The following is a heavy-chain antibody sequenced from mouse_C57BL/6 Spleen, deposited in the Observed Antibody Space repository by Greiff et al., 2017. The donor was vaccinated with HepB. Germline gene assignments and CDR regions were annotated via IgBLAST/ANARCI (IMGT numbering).Heavy chain of an antibody. Sequence: EVQVVESGGGLLKPGGSLKLSCAASGFTFSSYAMSWVRQTPEKRLEWVATISDGGSYTYYPDNVKGRFTISRDNAKNNLYLQMSHLKSEDTAMYYCARFYYYGPSEGYFDVWGTGTTVTVSS. CDR1: GFTFSSYA. CDR2: ISDGGSYT. V-gene: IGHV5-4*01. CDR3: ARFYYYGPSEGYFDV. J-gene: IGHJ1*03. D-gene: IGHD1-1*01.